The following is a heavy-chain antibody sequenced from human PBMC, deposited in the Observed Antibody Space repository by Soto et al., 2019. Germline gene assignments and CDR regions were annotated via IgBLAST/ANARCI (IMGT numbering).Heavy chain of an antibody. Sequence: QLQLQESGPGLVKPSETLSLTCTVSGGSISSSSYYWCWIRQPPGKGLEWIGSIYYSGSTYYNPSLKSRVTISVDTSKNHFSLKLRSVTAADTAVYYCATQEVGGSYVYTFDPWGQGTLVTVSS. CDR2: IYYSGST. CDR3: ATQEVGGSYVYTFDP. V-gene: IGHV4-39*02. D-gene: IGHD1-26*01. CDR1: GGSISSSSYY. J-gene: IGHJ5*02.